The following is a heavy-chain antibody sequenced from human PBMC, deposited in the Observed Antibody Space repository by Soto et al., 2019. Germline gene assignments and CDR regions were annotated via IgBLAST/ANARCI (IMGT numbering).Heavy chain of an antibody. CDR2: IKMKSEGATT. V-gene: IGHV3-15*07. CDR3: TTLGSHYYYHNFDV. Sequence: EAQLGESGGGLVTPGGSLRLSCEASGFTFSNAWMNWVRQAPGKGLEWVGLIKMKSEGATTHYAAPVNGRFTISRDDSKKNLYLQMSSLKTEDTAVYYCTTLGSHYYYHNFDVWGQGTTVAVSS. CDR1: GFTFSNAW. J-gene: IGHJ6*02.